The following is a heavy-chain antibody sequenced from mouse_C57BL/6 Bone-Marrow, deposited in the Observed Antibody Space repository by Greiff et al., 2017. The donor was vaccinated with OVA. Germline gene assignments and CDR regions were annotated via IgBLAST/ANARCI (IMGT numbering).Heavy chain of an antibody. Sequence: DVMLVESGGGLVQPGGSLSLSCAASGFTFTDYYMSWVRQPPGKALEWLGFIRNKANGYTTEYSASVKGRFTISRDNSQSILYLQMNALRAEDSATYYCARHKGAYYFDYWGQGTTLTVSS. CDR3: ARHKGAYYFDY. V-gene: IGHV7-3*01. CDR2: IRNKANGYTT. CDR1: GFTFTDYY. J-gene: IGHJ2*01.